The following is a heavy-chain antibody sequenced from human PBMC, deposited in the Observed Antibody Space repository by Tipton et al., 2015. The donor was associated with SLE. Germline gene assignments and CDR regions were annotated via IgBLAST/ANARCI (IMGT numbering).Heavy chain of an antibody. CDR1: GFTFSSYG. V-gene: IGHV3-30*02. Sequence: SLRLSCAASGFTFSSYGMHWVRQAPGKGLEWVAFIRYDGSNKYYADSVKGRFTISRDNSKNTLYLQMNSLRAEDTAVYYCAKDQSYQGYYYYGMDVWGQGTTVTVSS. CDR3: AKDQSYQGYYYYGMDV. D-gene: IGHD1-26*01. CDR2: IRYDGSNK. J-gene: IGHJ6*02.